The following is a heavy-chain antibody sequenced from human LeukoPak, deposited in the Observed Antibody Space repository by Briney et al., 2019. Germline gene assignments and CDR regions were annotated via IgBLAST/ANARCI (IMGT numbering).Heavy chain of an antibody. CDR3: ARLGGSYSVDH. Sequence: SETLSLTCTVAGGSIRSFYWSWFRQPPGRGLEWIAYVSDSGNTNYNPSLKSRVTMSIDTSKNEFSLKLSSVTAADTAVYYCARLGGSYSVDHWGQGTLVTVSP. CDR2: VSDSGNT. J-gene: IGHJ4*02. V-gene: IGHV4-59*08. CDR1: GGSIRSFY. D-gene: IGHD3-10*01.